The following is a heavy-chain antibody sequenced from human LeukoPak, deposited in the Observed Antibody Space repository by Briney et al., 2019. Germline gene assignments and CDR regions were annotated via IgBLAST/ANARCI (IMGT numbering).Heavy chain of an antibody. Sequence: GGSLRLSCAASGFTFSSYWMNWVRQAPGKGLVWVSRINSVGTTTNYADSVKGRFTISRDNAKNTLYLQMNSLRVEDTAVYYCARALGGREVFSDCWGQGTLVTVSS. D-gene: IGHD2-8*01. CDR1: GFTFSSYW. V-gene: IGHV3-74*01. J-gene: IGHJ4*02. CDR3: ARALGGREVFSDC. CDR2: INSVGTTT.